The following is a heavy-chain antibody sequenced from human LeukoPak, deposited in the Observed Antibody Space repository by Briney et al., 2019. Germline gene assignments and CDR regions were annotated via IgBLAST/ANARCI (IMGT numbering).Heavy chain of an antibody. J-gene: IGHJ4*02. CDR3: AREYYGSGTLSRENDY. Sequence: GGSLRLSCAASGFTFSSYSMNWVRQAPGKGLEWVSSISSSSSYIYYAGSVKGRFTISRDNAKNSLYLQMNSLRAEDTAVYYCAREYYGSGTLSRENDYWGQGTLVTVSS. CDR2: ISSSSSYI. CDR1: GFTFSSYS. D-gene: IGHD3-10*01. V-gene: IGHV3-21*01.